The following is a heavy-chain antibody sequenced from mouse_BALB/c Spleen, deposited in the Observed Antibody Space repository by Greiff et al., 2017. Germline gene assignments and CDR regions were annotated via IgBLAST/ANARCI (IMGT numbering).Heavy chain of an antibody. Sequence: QVQLKQSGPGLVAPSQSLSITCTVSGFSLTSYGVHWVRQPPGKGLEWLGVIWAGGSTNYNSALMSRLSISKDNSKSQVFLKMNSLQTDDTAMYYCARGKTYYRLYYAMDYWGQGTSVTVSS. CDR2: IWAGGST. CDR1: GFSLTSYG. D-gene: IGHD2-14*01. J-gene: IGHJ4*01. V-gene: IGHV2-9*02. CDR3: ARGKTYYRLYYAMDY.